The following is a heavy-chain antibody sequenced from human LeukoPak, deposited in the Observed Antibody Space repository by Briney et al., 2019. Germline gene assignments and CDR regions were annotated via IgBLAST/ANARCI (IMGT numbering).Heavy chain of an antibody. CDR1: GGSISSGDYY. CDR2: IYTSGST. Sequence: SETLSLTCTVSGGSISSGDYYWSWIRQPAGKGLEWIGRIYTSGSTNYNPSLKSRVTISVDTSMNQFALKLSSVTAADTAAYYCARDEGWDSSSSGYLHHWGQGTLVTVSS. CDR3: ARDEGWDSSSSGYLHH. J-gene: IGHJ1*01. D-gene: IGHD6-6*01. V-gene: IGHV4-61*02.